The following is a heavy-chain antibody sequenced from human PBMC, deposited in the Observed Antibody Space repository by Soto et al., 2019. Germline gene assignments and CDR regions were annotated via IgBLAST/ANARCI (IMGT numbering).Heavy chain of an antibody. J-gene: IGHJ4*02. CDR3: ARESRAYCGGDCYYIYFDY. D-gene: IGHD2-21*02. Sequence: PGGSLRLSCAASGFIFSSYAMHWVRQTPDKGLEWVTVISYDGSNKYYADSVKGRFTISRDNSKSTLSLQMNSLRAEDTAVYYCARESRAYCGGDCYYIYFDYWGLGTLVTVSS. V-gene: IGHV3-30-3*01. CDR1: GFIFSSYA. CDR2: ISYDGSNK.